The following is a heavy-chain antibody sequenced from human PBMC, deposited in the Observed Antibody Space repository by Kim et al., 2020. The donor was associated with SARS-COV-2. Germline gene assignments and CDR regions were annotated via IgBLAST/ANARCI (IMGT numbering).Heavy chain of an antibody. J-gene: IGHJ6*02. Sequence: GGSLRLSCAASGFTFSSYWMHWVRQAPGKGLVWVSRINSDGSSTSYADSVKGRFTISRDNAKNTLYLQMNSLRAEDTAVYYCACIAARPIGDYYYGMDVWGQGTTVTVSS. V-gene: IGHV3-74*01. D-gene: IGHD6-6*01. CDR2: INSDGSST. CDR1: GFTFSSYW. CDR3: ACIAARPIGDYYYGMDV.